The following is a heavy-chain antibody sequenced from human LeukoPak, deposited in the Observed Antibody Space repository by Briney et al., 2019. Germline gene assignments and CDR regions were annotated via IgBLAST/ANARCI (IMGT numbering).Heavy chain of an antibody. D-gene: IGHD3-22*01. CDR3: ARARGSGYSVREYYFDY. CDR2: IYYSGST. V-gene: IGHV4-61*01. CDR1: GGSFSSGSYY. Sequence: SETLSLTCTVSGGSFSSGSYYWSWIRQPPGKGLEWIGYIYYSGSTNYNPSLKSRVTISVDTSKNQFSLKLSSVTAADTAVYYCARARGSGYSVREYYFDYWGQGTLVTVSS. J-gene: IGHJ4*02.